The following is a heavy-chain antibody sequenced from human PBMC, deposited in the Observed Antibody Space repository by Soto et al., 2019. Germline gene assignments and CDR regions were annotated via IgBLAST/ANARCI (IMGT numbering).Heavy chain of an antibody. D-gene: IGHD4-4*01. CDR3: ARDPAIYSGKFDYGLDV. V-gene: IGHV3-48*03. CDR2: IGTRGRTI. CDR1: GFTFSNYE. Sequence: GGSLRLSCAASGFTFSNYEMNWVRQAPGKGLEWVSYIGTRGRTIYYADSVRGRFTISRDNAKNSLYLQMNSLRAEDTAVYYCARDPAIYSGKFDYGLDVWGQGTTVTVSS. J-gene: IGHJ6*02.